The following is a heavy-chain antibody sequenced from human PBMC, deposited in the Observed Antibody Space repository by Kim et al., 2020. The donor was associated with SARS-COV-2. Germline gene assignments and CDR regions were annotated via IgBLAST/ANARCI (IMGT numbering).Heavy chain of an antibody. J-gene: IGHJ4*02. CDR2: FNPEDGKN. V-gene: IGHV1-24*01. CDR3: ATDLSSSWYWFDY. D-gene: IGHD6-13*01. Sequence: ASVKVSCKVSGHALTELSMHWVRQAPGKGLEWMGGFNPEDGKNIYAQKFQGRVTQTEDTSTDTVYMELRSLRSEDTAVYYCATDLSSSWYWFDYWGQGTAVIVSP. CDR1: GHALTELS.